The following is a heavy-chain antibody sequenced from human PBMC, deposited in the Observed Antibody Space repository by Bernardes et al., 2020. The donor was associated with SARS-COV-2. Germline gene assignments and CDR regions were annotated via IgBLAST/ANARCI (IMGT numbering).Heavy chain of an antibody. CDR2: ISWNSGSI. D-gene: IGHD6-19*01. Sequence: GGSLRLSCAASGFTFDDYAMHWVRQAPGKGLEWVSGISWNSGSIGYADSVKGRFTISRDNAKNSLYLQMNSLRAEDTALYYCAKDTVTGIAVAGGLDYWGQGTLVTVSS. V-gene: IGHV3-9*01. J-gene: IGHJ4*02. CDR3: AKDTVTGIAVAGGLDY. CDR1: GFTFDDYA.